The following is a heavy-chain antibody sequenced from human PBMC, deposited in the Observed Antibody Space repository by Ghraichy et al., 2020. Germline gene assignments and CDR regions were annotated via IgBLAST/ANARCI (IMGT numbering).Heavy chain of an antibody. V-gene: IGHV4-30-2*01. CDR1: GGSISSGGYS. D-gene: IGHD3-3*01. J-gene: IGHJ4*02. CDR2: IYHSGST. Sequence: SETLSLTCAVSGGSISSGGYSWSWIRQPPGKGLEWIGFIYHSGSTYYNPSLKSRVTISVDRSKNQFSLKLSSVTAADTAVYYCALSRGFWSGYSSLQFDYWGQGTLVTVSS. CDR3: ALSRGFWSGYSSLQFDY.